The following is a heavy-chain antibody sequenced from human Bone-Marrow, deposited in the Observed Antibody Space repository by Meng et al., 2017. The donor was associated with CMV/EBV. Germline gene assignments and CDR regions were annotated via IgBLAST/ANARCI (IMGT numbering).Heavy chain of an antibody. D-gene: IGHD3-3*01. J-gene: IGHJ4*02. CDR1: GGSISSSSYY. V-gene: IGHV4-39*07. CDR2: IYYSGST. Sequence: SETLSLTCTVSGGSISSSSYYWGWIRQPPGKGREWIGSIYYSGSTYYNPSLKSRVTISVDTSKNQFSLKLSSVTAADTAVYYCARGYYDFWSGYYNMYYFDYWGQGTLVTVSS. CDR3: ARGYYDFWSGYYNMYYFDY.